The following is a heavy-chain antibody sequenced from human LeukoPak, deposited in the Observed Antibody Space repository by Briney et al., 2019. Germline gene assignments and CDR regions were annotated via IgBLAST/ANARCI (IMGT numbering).Heavy chain of an antibody. CDR2: INPNNGGT. V-gene: IGHV1-2*02. CDR1: GYTFTAYY. CDR3: ASLGLTIGFDH. Sequence: GASVKVSCKTSGYTFTAYYVHWVRQVPGQSLEWMGWINPNNGGTNYAQKFQGRVTMTSDTSISSAYMELTRLTSDDTAVYYCASLGLTIGFDHWGQGTLVTVSS. J-gene: IGHJ4*02. D-gene: IGHD3-10*01.